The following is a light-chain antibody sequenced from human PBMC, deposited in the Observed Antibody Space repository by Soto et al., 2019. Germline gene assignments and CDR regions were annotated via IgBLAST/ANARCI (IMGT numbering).Light chain of an antibody. V-gene: IGKV3D-15*01. CDR3: QQYNNWPGT. Sequence: EIVMTQSPATLSVSAGERATLSCRASQTVSSNLAWYQQKPGQAPRILIYGASTRATVIPARFSGSGSGTEFTLTINSLQSEDFAVYFCQQYNNWPGTFGQGTKVEIK. CDR2: GAS. CDR1: QTVSSN. J-gene: IGKJ1*01.